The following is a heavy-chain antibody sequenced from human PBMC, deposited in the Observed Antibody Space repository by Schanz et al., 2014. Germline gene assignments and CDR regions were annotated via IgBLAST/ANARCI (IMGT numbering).Heavy chain of an antibody. V-gene: IGHV1-69*02. D-gene: IGHD3-22*01. Sequence: KKTGSSVKVSCKASGHTFSTYTISWLRHAPVQELQWMGRSIPFLGIANYAHKFQGRVTIIANKPTSTACMELSSLRSEHTAVYYCARGDNHYYDTCWDAFD. CDR2: SIPFLGIA. CDR3: ARGDNHYYDTCWDAFD. CDR1: GHTFSTYT. J-gene: IGHJ3*02.